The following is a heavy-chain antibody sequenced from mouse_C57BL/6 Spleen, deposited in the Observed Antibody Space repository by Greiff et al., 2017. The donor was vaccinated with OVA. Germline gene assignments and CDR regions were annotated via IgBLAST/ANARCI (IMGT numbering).Heavy chain of an antibody. CDR1: GYTFTSYW. D-gene: IGHD1-2*01. V-gene: IGHV1-61*01. Sequence: QVQLQQPGAELVRPGSSVKLSCKASGYTFTSYWMDWVKQRPGQGLEWIGNIYPSDSETHYNQKFKDKATLTVDKSSSTAYMQLGSLTSEDSAVYYCARGGGYYGPFDYWGQGTTLTVSS. J-gene: IGHJ2*01. CDR3: ARGGGYYGPFDY. CDR2: IYPSDSET.